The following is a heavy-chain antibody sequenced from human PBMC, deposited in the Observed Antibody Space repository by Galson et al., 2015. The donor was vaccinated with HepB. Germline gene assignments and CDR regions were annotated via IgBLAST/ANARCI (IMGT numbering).Heavy chain of an antibody. D-gene: IGHD5-18*01. Sequence: SVKVSCKASGGTFSSYAISWVRQAPGQGLEWMGGIIPIFGTANYAQKFQGRVTITADESTSTAYMELSSLRSEDTAVYYCARDLVDTAMGSHYYYYGMDVWGQGTTVTVSS. J-gene: IGHJ6*02. CDR2: IIPIFGTA. V-gene: IGHV1-69*13. CDR3: ARDLVDTAMGSHYYYYGMDV. CDR1: GGTFSSYA.